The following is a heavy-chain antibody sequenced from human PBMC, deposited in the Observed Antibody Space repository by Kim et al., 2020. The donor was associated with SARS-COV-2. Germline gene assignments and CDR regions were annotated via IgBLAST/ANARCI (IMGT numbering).Heavy chain of an antibody. V-gene: IGHV3-21*01. D-gene: IGHD4-17*01. CDR3: ARDDYGGNSVDY. Sequence: YYEDSEKGRFTISRDNAKNSLYLQMNSLRAEDTAVYYCARDDYGGNSVDYWGQGTLVTVSS. J-gene: IGHJ4*02.